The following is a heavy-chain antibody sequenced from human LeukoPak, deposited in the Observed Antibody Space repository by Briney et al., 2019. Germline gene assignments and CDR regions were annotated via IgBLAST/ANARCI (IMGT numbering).Heavy chain of an antibody. V-gene: IGHV3-7*05. D-gene: IGHD6-19*01. J-gene: IGHJ5*02. CDR2: IKQDGSEK. Sequence: PGGSLRLSCAASGFTFSSSWMSWVRQAPGKGLEWVANIKQDGSEKYYVDSVKGRFTISRDNAKNSLYLQMNSLRAEDTAVYYCARDPEYGGGAWGQGTLVTVSS. CDR1: GFTFSSSW. CDR3: ARDPEYGGGA.